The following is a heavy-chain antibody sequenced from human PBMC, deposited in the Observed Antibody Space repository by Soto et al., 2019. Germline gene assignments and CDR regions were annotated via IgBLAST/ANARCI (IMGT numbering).Heavy chain of an antibody. J-gene: IGHJ4*02. V-gene: IGHV4-4*02. CDR3: ARRITIFGVVQYRLMYYFDY. CDR2: IYHSGST. D-gene: IGHD3-3*01. CDR1: GGSTSSSNW. Sequence: PSXTLSLTCAVSGGSTSSSNWWSWVRQPRAKGVEWIGEIYHSGSTNYNPSLKSRVTISVDKSKNQFSPKLSSVTAADTAVYYCARRITIFGVVQYRLMYYFDYWGQGTRVTVSS.